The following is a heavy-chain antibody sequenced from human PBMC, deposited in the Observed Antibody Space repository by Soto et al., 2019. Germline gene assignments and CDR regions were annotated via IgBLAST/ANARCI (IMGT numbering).Heavy chain of an antibody. CDR3: AKDAIRGSGSFYYAFDV. D-gene: IGHD3-10*01. V-gene: IGHV3-23*01. J-gene: IGHJ3*01. Sequence: PGGSLRLSCAASGFSFSNYVMSWVRQAPGKGLEWVSDISGSGSTPYYADSVKGRFTIPRDNSKKTLNLHMNSLRAEDTAVYYCAKDAIRGSGSFYYAFDVWGQGTEVTVSS. CDR2: ISGSGSTP. CDR1: GFSFSNYV.